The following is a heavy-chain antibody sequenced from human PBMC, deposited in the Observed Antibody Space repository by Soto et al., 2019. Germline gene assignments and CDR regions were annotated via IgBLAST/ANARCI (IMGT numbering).Heavy chain of an antibody. D-gene: IGHD3-3*02. CDR2: INHSGST. CDR3: AISYYYYMDV. V-gene: IGHV4-34*08. Sequence: GSLRLSCAASGFTFSNYAMTWVRQGPGKGLEWIGEINHSGSTNYNPSLKSRVTISVDTSKNQFSLKLSSVTAADTAVYYCAISYYYYMDVWGKGTTVTVSS. CDR1: GFTFSNYA. J-gene: IGHJ6*03.